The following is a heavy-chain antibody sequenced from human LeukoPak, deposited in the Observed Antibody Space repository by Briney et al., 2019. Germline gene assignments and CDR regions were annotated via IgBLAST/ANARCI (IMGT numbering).Heavy chain of an antibody. V-gene: IGHV4-34*01. CDR2: INHSGST. Sequence: PSETLSLTCAVYGGSFSGYYWSWIRQPPGKGLEWIGEINHSGSTNYNPSLKSRVTISVDTSKNQFSLKLSSVTAADTAVYYCARTPGIAVAVYYFDYWGQGTLVTVSS. CDR3: ARTPGIAVAVYYFDY. CDR1: GGSFSGYY. D-gene: IGHD6-19*01. J-gene: IGHJ4*02.